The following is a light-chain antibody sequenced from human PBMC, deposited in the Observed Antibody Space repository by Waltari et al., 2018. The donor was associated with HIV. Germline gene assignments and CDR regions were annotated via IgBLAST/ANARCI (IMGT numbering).Light chain of an antibody. CDR1: SRYVGSYNL. CDR2: EVT. J-gene: IGLJ2*01. V-gene: IGLV2-23*02. Sequence: QSALTQPASVSGSPGQAITISCTGTSRYVGSYNLVSWYQKHPGKAPKLMIYEVTKRPSGVSNRFSGSKSGNTASLTISGLQAEDEADYFCCSYAGSSTLVFGGGTKLTVL. CDR3: CSYAGSSTLV.